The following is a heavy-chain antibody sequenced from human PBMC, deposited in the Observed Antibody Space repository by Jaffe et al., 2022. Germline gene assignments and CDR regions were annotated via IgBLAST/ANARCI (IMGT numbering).Heavy chain of an antibody. CDR1: GYSFTSYW. V-gene: IGHV5-51*01. CDR3: ARHVYCSGGSCYPLGVPLIDY. Sequence: EVQLVQSGAEVKKPGESLKISCKGSGYSFTSYWIGWVRQMPGKGLEWMGIIYPGDSDTRYSPSFQGQVTISADKSISTAYLQWSSLKASDTAMYYCARHVYCSGGSCYPLGVPLIDYWGQGTLVTVSS. J-gene: IGHJ4*02. CDR2: IYPGDSDT. D-gene: IGHD2-15*01.